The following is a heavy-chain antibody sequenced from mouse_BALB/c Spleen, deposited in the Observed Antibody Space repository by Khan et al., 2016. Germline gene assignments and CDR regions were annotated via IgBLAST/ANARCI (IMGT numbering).Heavy chain of an antibody. CDR2: VNPSNDYT. J-gene: IGHJ2*01. CDR1: GYTFTSYT. V-gene: IGHV1-4*01. CDR3: AMEEWLPGFFDY. Sequence: QVQLQQSGAELARPGASVKMSCKASGYTFTSYTMFWVKKMPGQGLEWLGYVNPSNDYTDYNQKSKDKAQFTADKSSSTAYMQRNRRASEDSAVYYCAMEEWLPGFFDYWGQGTTLTFSS. D-gene: IGHD2-2*01.